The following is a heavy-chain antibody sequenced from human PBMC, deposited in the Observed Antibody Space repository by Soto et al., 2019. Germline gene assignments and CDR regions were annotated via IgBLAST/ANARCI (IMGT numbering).Heavy chain of an antibody. CDR1: GGSISSGGYY. D-gene: IGHD4-4*01. Sequence: SETLSLTCTVSGGSISSGGYYWSWIRQHPGKGLEWIGYIYYSGSTYYNPSLKSRVTISVDTSKNQFSLKLSSVTAADTAVYYCARGGNRIDYRNYSGWFDSWGQGTLVTVSS. CDR3: ARGGNRIDYRNYSGWFDS. CDR2: IYYSGST. V-gene: IGHV4-31*03. J-gene: IGHJ5*01.